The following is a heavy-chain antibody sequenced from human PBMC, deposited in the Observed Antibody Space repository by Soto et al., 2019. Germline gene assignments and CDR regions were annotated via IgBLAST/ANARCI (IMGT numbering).Heavy chain of an antibody. J-gene: IGHJ6*03. CDR3: AKGLGSTGYYYMDV. CDR1: GFTFSGYA. Sequence: GGSLRLSCAASGFTFSGYAMSWVRQAPGKGLEWVSGISGGGGSTYYADSVKGRFTISRDNSKNTLFLQMNSLRAEDTAVYYCAKGLGSTGYYYMDVWGKGTTVTVSS. D-gene: IGHD2-2*01. CDR2: ISGGGGST. V-gene: IGHV3-23*01.